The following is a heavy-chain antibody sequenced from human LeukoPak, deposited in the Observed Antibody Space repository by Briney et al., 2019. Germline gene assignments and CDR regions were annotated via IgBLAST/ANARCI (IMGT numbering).Heavy chain of an antibody. CDR1: GFTFSGHW. CDR3: TRDRSRAEDD. D-gene: IGHD1-14*01. CDR2: INKGGSDK. Sequence: PGGSLRLSCAASGFTFSGHWMSWVRQAPGKGLEWVANINKGGSDKYYVDSVKGRFTISRDNANNLLYLQMNSLRGEDTAVYYCTRDRSRAEDDWGQGPLVTVSS. J-gene: IGHJ4*02. V-gene: IGHV3-7*01.